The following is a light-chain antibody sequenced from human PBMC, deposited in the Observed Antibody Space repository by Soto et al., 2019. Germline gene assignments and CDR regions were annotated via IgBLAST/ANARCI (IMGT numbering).Light chain of an antibody. Sequence: DIQMTQSPSTLSASIGDRVTITCRASQSVDSWLAWYQQQPGKAPKLLIYKASSLQTGVPSRFSGSRSGTDFTPTISSLQPDDCATDYCQHYNDYSRVFGQGTKVEIK. CDR1: QSVDSW. V-gene: IGKV1-5*03. CDR3: QHYNDYSRV. J-gene: IGKJ1*01. CDR2: KAS.